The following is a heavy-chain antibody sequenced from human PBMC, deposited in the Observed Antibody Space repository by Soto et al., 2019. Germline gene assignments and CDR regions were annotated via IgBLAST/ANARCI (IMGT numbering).Heavy chain of an antibody. D-gene: IGHD1-26*01. CDR3: ASLGVGYWANYYLYYGMDV. J-gene: IGHJ6*02. V-gene: IGHV3-23*01. CDR1: GFTFSDYA. Sequence: EVQLLESGGGFVQPGGSLRLSCAATGFTFSDYAMTWVRQAPGKGLEWVSAVTANGGSTYSADSVKGRFTISRDNSKNTLFLQMNILRAEDTAVYYCASLGVGYWANYYLYYGMDVWGQGTTVTFAS. CDR2: VTANGGST.